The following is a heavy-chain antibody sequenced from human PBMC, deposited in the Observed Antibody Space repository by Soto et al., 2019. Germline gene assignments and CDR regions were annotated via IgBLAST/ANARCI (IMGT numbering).Heavy chain of an antibody. CDR3: ARDDYGIYNWFDP. J-gene: IGHJ5*02. V-gene: IGHV1-2*02. CDR1: GYTFTGYY. Sequence: ASVKVSCKASGYTFTGYYRHWVRQAPGQGLEWMGWINPNSGGTNYAQKFQGRVTMTRDTSISTAYMELSRLRSDDTAVYYCARDDYGIYNWFDPWGQGTLVTVSS. CDR2: INPNSGGT. D-gene: IGHD3-16*01.